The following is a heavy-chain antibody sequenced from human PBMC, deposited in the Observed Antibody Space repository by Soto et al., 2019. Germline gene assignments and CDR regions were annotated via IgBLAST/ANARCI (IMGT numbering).Heavy chain of an antibody. CDR1: GFTFSSYS. CDR2: ISSSSSTI. J-gene: IGHJ5*02. V-gene: IGHV3-48*02. D-gene: IGHD3-3*01. CDR3: AREFWPLNWFDP. Sequence: EVQLVESGGGLVQPGGSLRLSCAASGFTFSSYSMNWVRQAPGKGLEWVSYISSSSSTIYYADSVKGRFTISRDNANNSLYLQMNSLRDEDTAVYYCAREFWPLNWFDPWGQGTLVTVSS.